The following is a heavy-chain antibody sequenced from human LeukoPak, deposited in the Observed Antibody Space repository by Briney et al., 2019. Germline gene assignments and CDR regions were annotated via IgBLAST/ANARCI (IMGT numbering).Heavy chain of an antibody. J-gene: IGHJ2*01. V-gene: IGHV4-59*01. D-gene: IGHD3-22*01. Sequence: SETLSLTCTVSGGSISSYYWSWIRQPPGKGLEWIGHIYYSGSTNYNPSLKSRVTISVDTSKNQFSLKLSSVTAADTAVYYCARSPSWYYDSSGYDLPYWYFDLWGRGTLVTVSS. CDR3: ARSPSWYYDSSGYDLPYWYFDL. CDR2: IYYSGST. CDR1: GGSISSYY.